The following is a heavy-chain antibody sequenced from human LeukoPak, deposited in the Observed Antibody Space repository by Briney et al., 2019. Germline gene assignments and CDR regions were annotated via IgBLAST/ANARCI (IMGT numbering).Heavy chain of an antibody. J-gene: IGHJ6*02. V-gene: IGHV3-21*01. CDR1: GFTFSGNS. CDR2: ISSGGSYI. Sequence: GGSLRLSCAASGFTFSGNSMTWVRQAPGKGLEWVSFISSGGSYIYYADSVKGRFTISRDNAKNSLYLQMNSLRAEDTAVYYCARDLLRGSGWYPIAQDYYYGMDVWGQGTTVTVSS. CDR3: ARDLLRGSGWYPIAQDYYYGMDV. D-gene: IGHD6-19*01.